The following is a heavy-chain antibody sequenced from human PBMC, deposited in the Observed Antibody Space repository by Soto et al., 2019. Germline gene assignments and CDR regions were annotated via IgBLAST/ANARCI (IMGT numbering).Heavy chain of an antibody. Sequence: GGSPRLSCAASGFTFSSYAMHWVRQAPGKGLEWVAVISYDGSNKYYADSVKGRFTISRDNSKNTLYLQMNSLRAGDTAVYYCAREDIVVVPAAIPIGFLDWWGQGTLVTVSS. J-gene: IGHJ4*02. CDR2: ISYDGSNK. V-gene: IGHV3-30-3*01. CDR1: GFTFSSYA. D-gene: IGHD2-2*02. CDR3: AREDIVVVPAAIPIGFLDW.